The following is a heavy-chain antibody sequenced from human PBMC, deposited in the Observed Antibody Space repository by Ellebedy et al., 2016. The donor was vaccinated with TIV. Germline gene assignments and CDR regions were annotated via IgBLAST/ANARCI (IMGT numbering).Heavy chain of an antibody. J-gene: IGHJ6*02. CDR1: GYSFSNYY. CDR3: ARDLNSYYYYGMDV. CDR2: INPSGGST. D-gene: IGHD1-7*01. V-gene: IGHV1-46*04. Sequence: AASVKVSCKASGYSFSNYYMHWVRQAPGQGLEGMGIINPSGGSTTYAQNLQGRVTMTRDTSTTTVSMELSSLRSEDTAVYYCARDLNSYYYYGMDVWGQGTTVTVSS.